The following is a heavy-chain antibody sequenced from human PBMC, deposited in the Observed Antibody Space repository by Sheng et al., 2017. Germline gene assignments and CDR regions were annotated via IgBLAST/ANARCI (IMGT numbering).Heavy chain of an antibody. CDR2: IYYSGNT. Sequence: QLQLQESGPGLVKPSETLSLTCTVSGDSITNVNYYWGWIRQPPGKGLECIGNIYYSGNTYYNPSLKSRVTMSLDTSKSQFSLELNSVTAADTAVYYCARAGISIFGSPYYFDYWGQGILVTVSS. V-gene: IGHV4-39*07. J-gene: IGHJ4*02. D-gene: IGHD3-3*01. CDR1: GDSITNVNYY. CDR3: ARAGISIFGSPYYFDY.